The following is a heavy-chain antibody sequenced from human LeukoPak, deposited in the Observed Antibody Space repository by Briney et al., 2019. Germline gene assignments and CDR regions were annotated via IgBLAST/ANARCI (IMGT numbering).Heavy chain of an antibody. Sequence: GGSLRLSCAASGFTFSSYAMSWVRQAPGKGLEWVSAISGSGGSTYYADSVRGRFTISRDNSKNTLYLQMNSLRAEDTAVYYCAKRRDYYDSSGYYYVGFDYWGQGTLVTVSS. V-gene: IGHV3-23*01. CDR3: AKRRDYYDSSGYYYVGFDY. CDR2: ISGSGGST. CDR1: GFTFSSYA. J-gene: IGHJ4*02. D-gene: IGHD3-22*01.